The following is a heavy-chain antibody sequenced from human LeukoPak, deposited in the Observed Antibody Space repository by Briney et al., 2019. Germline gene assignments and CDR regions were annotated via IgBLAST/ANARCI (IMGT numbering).Heavy chain of an antibody. Sequence: PSETLSLTCTVSGGSISSSSYYWGWIRQPPGKGLEWIGSIYYSGSTYYYPSLKSRVTISVDTSKNQFSLKLSSVTAADTAVYYCARGHDYGDYWGQGTLVTVSS. V-gene: IGHV4-39*01. CDR3: ARGHDYGDY. CDR2: IYYSGST. J-gene: IGHJ4*02. CDR1: GGSISSSSYY.